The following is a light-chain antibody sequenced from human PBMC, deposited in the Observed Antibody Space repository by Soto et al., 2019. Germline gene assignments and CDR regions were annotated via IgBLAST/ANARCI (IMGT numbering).Light chain of an antibody. CDR3: QVWDSNSDHQV. CDR1: NIGTRS. CDR2: DDS. V-gene: IGLV3-21*02. Sequence: SYELTQPPSVSVAPGQTASITCGGNNIGTRSVHWYQQRPGQAPVMVVYDDSDRPSGIPERFSGSKSENTATLTISRVEAGDEAHYYCQVWDSNSDHQVFGTGTKVTVL. J-gene: IGLJ1*01.